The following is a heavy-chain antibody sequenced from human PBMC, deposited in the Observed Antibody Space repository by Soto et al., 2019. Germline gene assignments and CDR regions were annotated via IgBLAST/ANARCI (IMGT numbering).Heavy chain of an antibody. J-gene: IGHJ4*02. Sequence: QVQLQQWGAGLLKPSETLSLTCAVYGGSFSGYYWSWIRQPPGKGLEWIGEINHSGSTNYNPSLKSRVTLSVDTSKNQFSLKLSSVTAADTAVYYCARRGNMVATDYWGQGTLVTVSS. CDR1: GGSFSGYY. D-gene: IGHD5-12*01. V-gene: IGHV4-34*01. CDR3: ARRGNMVATDY. CDR2: INHSGST.